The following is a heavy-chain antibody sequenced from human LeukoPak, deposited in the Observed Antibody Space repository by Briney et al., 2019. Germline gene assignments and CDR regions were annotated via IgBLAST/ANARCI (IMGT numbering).Heavy chain of an antibody. Sequence: ASVKVSCKASGYTFTNYAVHWVRQAPGQRPEWMGRINPGDGDTKYSQNFQDRVTLGRDTSANTAFMELSSLRSEDTAVYYCARRGVTTRDSYYYSLHVWGQGTTVTVSS. J-gene: IGHJ6*02. V-gene: IGHV1-3*01. CDR3: ARRGVTTRDSYYYSLHV. CDR1: GYTFTNYA. CDR2: INPGDGDT. D-gene: IGHD2-21*02.